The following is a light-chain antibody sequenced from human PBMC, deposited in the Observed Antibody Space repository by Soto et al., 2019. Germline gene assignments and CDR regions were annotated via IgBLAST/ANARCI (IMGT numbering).Light chain of an antibody. V-gene: IGLV2-14*01. Sequence: QSALTQPASVSGSPGQSITISCTGTASDVGGYNYVSWYQQHPGKAPKLMIHAVSNRPSGISSRFSGSKSGNTASLIISGLQSEDEADYFCCSYTSRTTYVFGTGTKLTVL. CDR1: ASDVGGYNY. J-gene: IGLJ1*01. CDR2: AVS. CDR3: CSYTSRTTYV.